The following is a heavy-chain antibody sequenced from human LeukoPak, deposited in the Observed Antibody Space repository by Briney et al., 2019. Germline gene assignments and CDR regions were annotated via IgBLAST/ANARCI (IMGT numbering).Heavy chain of an antibody. V-gene: IGHV3-7*01. CDR3: ARQLLWFGELLPDHFDY. D-gene: IGHD3-10*01. J-gene: IGHJ4*02. Sequence: GGSLRLSCAASGFTFSSYWMSWVRQAPGKGLEWVANIKQDGSEKYYVDSVKSRFTISRDNAKNSLYLQMNSLRAEDTAVYYCARQLLWFGELLPDHFDYWGQGTLVTVSS. CDR1: GFTFSSYW. CDR2: IKQDGSEK.